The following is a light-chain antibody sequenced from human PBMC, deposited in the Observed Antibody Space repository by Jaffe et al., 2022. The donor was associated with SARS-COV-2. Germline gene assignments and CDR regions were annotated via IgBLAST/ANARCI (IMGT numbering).Light chain of an antibody. Sequence: QSVLTQSPSVSAAPGQKVTISCFGSSSNIGNNFVAWYQQLPGTAPKLLIYDNNKRPSGIPDRFSGSKSGTSATLGITGLQTGDEADYYCGTWDSSLSAGVFGGGTKLTVL. V-gene: IGLV1-51*01. CDR2: DNN. J-gene: IGLJ2*01. CDR1: SSNIGNNF. CDR3: GTWDSSLSAGV.